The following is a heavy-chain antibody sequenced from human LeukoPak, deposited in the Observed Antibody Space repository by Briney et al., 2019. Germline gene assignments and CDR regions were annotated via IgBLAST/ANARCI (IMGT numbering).Heavy chain of an antibody. CDR2: IIPIFGTA. J-gene: IGHJ4*02. CDR3: ARETYSGSYSLAY. Sequence: SVKVSCKASGGTFSSYAISWVRQAPGQGLEWMGGIIPIFGTANYAQKFQGRVTITTDESTSTAYMELSSLRSEDTAVYYCARETYSGSYSLAYWGQGTLVTVSS. CDR1: GGTFSSYA. D-gene: IGHD1-26*01. V-gene: IGHV1-69*05.